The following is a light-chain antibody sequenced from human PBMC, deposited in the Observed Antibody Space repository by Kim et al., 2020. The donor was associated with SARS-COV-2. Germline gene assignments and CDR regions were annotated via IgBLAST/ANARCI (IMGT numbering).Light chain of an antibody. CDR1: TSNIGSNS. J-gene: IGLJ3*02. V-gene: IGLV1-44*01. Sequence: SVLTQPPSASGTPGQRVTISCSGSTSNIGSNSVNWYQHLPGTAPKLLIYSNNQRPSGVPDRFSGSKSGTSASLAISGLQSDDEADYYCAAWDDSLTGLVFGGGTQLTVL. CDR3: AAWDDSLTGLV. CDR2: SNN.